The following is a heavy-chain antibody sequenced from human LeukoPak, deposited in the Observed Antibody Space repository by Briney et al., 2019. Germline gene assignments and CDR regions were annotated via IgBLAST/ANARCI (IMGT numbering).Heavy chain of an antibody. D-gene: IGHD4-11*01. CDR1: GCSISNRNSY. V-gene: IGHV4-39*01. CDR3: AGGYGNYFFPFDY. CDR2: IHYSGST. J-gene: IGHJ4*02. Sequence: SETLSLTCTASGCSISNRNSYWGRLRQPPRKGLGWIGTIHYSGSTYYNPSLKSRVTVSPDTSKNQFSLKMSSVTAADTAVYYCAGGYGNYFFPFDYWGQGTLVTVSS.